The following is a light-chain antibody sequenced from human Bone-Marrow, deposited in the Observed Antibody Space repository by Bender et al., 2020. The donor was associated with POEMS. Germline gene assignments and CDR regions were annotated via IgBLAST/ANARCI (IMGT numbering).Light chain of an antibody. Sequence: QSVLTQPPSVSGAPGQRVIISCTGGSSNIGAGYDVHWYQQLPGTAPKPLIYGNNNRPSGVPDRFSGSKSGTSVSLAITGLQAEDEADYYCCSYAGTFNYVFGTGTQVSVL. CDR3: CSYAGTFNYV. V-gene: IGLV1-40*01. CDR2: GNN. CDR1: SSNIGAGYD. J-gene: IGLJ1*01.